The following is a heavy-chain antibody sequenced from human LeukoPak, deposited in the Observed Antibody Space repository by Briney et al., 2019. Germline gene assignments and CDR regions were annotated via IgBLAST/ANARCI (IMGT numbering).Heavy chain of an antibody. V-gene: IGHV4-61*02. J-gene: IGHJ4*02. Sequence: SETLSLTCTVSGGSVSSGNYYWSWIRQPAGKALEWIGRMYTSGSTNYNPSLKSRVTISRDTSKNQFSLKLNSVTAADTAVYYCAAMIGYFDHWGQGALVTVSS. CDR2: MYTSGST. D-gene: IGHD3-22*01. CDR1: GGSVSSGNYY. CDR3: AAMIGYFDH.